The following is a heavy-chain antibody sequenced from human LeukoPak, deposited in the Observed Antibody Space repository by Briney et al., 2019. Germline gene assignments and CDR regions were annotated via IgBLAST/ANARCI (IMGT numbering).Heavy chain of an antibody. CDR1: GGSISSSSYY. D-gene: IGHD4-17*01. CDR2: IYYNGST. Sequence: SETLSLTCTVSGGSISSSSYYWGWIRQPPGKGLEWIGSIYYNGSTYYNPSLKSRVTISVDTSKNQFSLKLSSVTAADTAVYYCARQGSVTTDNWFDPWGQGTLVTVSS. CDR3: ARQGSVTTDNWFDP. J-gene: IGHJ5*02. V-gene: IGHV4-39*01.